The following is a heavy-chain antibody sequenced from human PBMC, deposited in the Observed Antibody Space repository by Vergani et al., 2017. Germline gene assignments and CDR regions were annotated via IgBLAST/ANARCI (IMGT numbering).Heavy chain of an antibody. D-gene: IGHD1-1*01. CDR3: AKNPGISTTRHYYAMDV. CDR1: GFKFSDHY. Sequence: LEESGGGSVKPGGSLRLSCAASGFKFSDHYMSWIRQAPGKGLEWVSHISPGASTVSYTDSVTGRFTFSRDTDNNSLTLDMTTLRVEDTAVYYCAKNPGISTTRHYYAMDVWGQGTTVTVSS. CDR2: ISPGASTV. J-gene: IGHJ6*02. V-gene: IGHV3-11*04.